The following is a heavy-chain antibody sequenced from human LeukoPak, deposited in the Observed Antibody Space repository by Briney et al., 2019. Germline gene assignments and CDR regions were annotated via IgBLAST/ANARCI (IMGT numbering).Heavy chain of an antibody. Sequence: GGSLRLSCAASGFTFSHYYMSWIRQAPGKGLEWLSYISSSSTSTKYADSVKGRFTISRDNAKNSMYLQMNSLRAEDTAVYCCARIWGGYGDNENYLDYWGQGTLVTVSS. CDR2: ISSSSTST. J-gene: IGHJ4*02. CDR3: ARIWGGYGDNENYLDY. CDR1: GFTFSHYY. D-gene: IGHD3-16*01. V-gene: IGHV3-11*06.